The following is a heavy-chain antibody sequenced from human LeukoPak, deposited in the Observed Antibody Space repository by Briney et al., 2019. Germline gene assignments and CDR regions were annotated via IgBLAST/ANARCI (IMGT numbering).Heavy chain of an antibody. D-gene: IGHD6-19*01. Sequence: GGSLRLSCAASGFTFDTYAMSWVRQAPGKGLEWVSGLSGSGGSTYYADSVKGRFTISSDNSKNTLYLQMNSLRAEDTAVYYCARVRSDSSGWYEFDYWGQGTLVTVSS. CDR1: GFTFDTYA. CDR2: LSGSGGST. CDR3: ARVRSDSSGWYEFDY. J-gene: IGHJ4*02. V-gene: IGHV3-23*01.